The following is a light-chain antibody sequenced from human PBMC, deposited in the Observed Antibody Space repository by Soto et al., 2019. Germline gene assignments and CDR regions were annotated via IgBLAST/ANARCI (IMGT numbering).Light chain of an antibody. Sequence: EIMMTQSPATLSVSPGERATFSCRASQSVSSNLAWYQQKAGQAPRPLIYGPSARATGTPARFSGSGSGTEFTLSISSLQSEDFAVYYCQQYYNWPSLTFGGGTKVEIK. CDR3: QQYYNWPSLT. V-gene: IGKV3-15*01. J-gene: IGKJ4*01. CDR1: QSVSSN. CDR2: GPS.